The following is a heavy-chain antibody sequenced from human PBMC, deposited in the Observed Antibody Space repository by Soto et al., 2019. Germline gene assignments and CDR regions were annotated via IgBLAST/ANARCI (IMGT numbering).Heavy chain of an antibody. V-gene: IGHV4-39*01. J-gene: IGHJ4*02. CDR3: ARHSWGSSSGWYPY. D-gene: IGHD6-19*01. Sequence: SETLSLTCTVSGGSISSITYYWGWIRQPPGKGLEWIGYIFHTGSTNYNPTLKSRVTISVDTSKNQFSLKLTSVTAADTAVYYCARHSWGSSSGWYPYWGQGTLVTVSS. CDR2: IFHTGST. CDR1: GGSISSITYY.